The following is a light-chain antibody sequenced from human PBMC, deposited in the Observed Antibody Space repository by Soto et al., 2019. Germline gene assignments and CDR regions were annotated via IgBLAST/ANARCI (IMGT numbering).Light chain of an antibody. CDR1: QSVNTY. J-gene: IGKJ4*01. CDR2: DAS. CDR3: HQRSNWPLT. V-gene: IGKV3-11*01. Sequence: EIVLTQSPATLSLSPGERATLSCRASQSVNTYLAWYQQKPGQAPRLLIYDASSRATDIPARFSGSGSGTDFNLTISSLEPEDVATYYCHQRSNWPLTFGGGTKVEIK.